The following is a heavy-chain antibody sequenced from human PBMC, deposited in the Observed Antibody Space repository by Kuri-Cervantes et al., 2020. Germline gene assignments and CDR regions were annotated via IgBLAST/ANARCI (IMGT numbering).Heavy chain of an antibody. J-gene: IGHJ4*02. CDR1: GDSVSSNSAA. V-gene: IGHV6-1*01. Sequence: SCAISGDSVSSNSAAWNWIRQSPSRGLEWLGRTYYRSKWYNDYAVSVKSRITINPDTSKNQFSLQLNSVTPEDTAVYYCARDVASSWYDPHYFDYWGQGTLVTVS. CDR2: TYYRSKWYN. D-gene: IGHD6-13*01. CDR3: ARDVASSWYDPHYFDY.